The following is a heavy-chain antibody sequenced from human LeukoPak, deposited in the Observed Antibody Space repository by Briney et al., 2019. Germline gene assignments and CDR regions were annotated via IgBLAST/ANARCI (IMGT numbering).Heavy chain of an antibody. CDR2: IYHSGST. CDR1: GGSISSSNW. D-gene: IGHD3-10*01. J-gene: IGHJ4*02. Sequence: SETLSLTCAVSGGSISSSNWWSWVRQPPGKGLEWIGEIYHSGSTNYNPSLKSRVTISIDKSKSQFSLKLSSVTAADTAVYYCASLGEFFYFDYWGQGTLVTVSS. V-gene: IGHV4-4*02. CDR3: ASLGEFFYFDY.